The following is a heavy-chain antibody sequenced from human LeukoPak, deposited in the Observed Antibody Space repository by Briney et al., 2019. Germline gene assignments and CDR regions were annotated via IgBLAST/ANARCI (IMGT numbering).Heavy chain of an antibody. CDR1: RDTFSSYA. Sequence: GASVKVSCKASRDTFSSYAITWVRQAPGQGLEWMGIINPSGGSTSYAQKFQGRVTMTRDTSTSTVYMELSSLRSEDTAVYYCARAGDSSGYSLGYWGQGTLVTVSS. D-gene: IGHD3-22*01. CDR2: INPSGGST. CDR3: ARAGDSSGYSLGY. J-gene: IGHJ4*02. V-gene: IGHV1-46*01.